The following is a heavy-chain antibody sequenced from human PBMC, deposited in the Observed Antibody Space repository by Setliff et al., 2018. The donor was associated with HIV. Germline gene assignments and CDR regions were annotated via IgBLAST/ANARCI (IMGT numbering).Heavy chain of an antibody. CDR1: GGSISNYY. D-gene: IGHD2-21*02. CDR3: ARSSRGSLRDLDY. CDR2: GYYSGIT. V-gene: IGHV4-59*08. J-gene: IGHJ4*02. Sequence: SETMSLTCTVSGGSISNYYWSWIRQPPGKGLEWIGCGYYSGITHYDPSLKSRVSISVDASKNQFSLRLNSVTVADTAVYFCARSSRGSLRDLDYWGPGTLVTVSS.